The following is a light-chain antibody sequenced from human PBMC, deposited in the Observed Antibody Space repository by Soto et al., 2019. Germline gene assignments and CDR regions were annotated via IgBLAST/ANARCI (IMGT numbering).Light chain of an antibody. CDR2: GAS. CDR3: RHYGASPRT. CDR1: QSVSSSY. V-gene: IGKV3-20*01. Sequence: EIVLTQSPGTLSLSPGERATLSCRASQSVSSSYLAWYQQKPGQTPRLLIYGASSRATGIPDRFSGGESGSDFTLTISRLEPEDFAVYFCRHYGASPRTFGQGTKVEIK. J-gene: IGKJ1*01.